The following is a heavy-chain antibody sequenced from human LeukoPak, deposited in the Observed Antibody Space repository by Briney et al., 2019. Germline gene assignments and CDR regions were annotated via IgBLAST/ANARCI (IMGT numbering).Heavy chain of an antibody. CDR1: GFPFSSYW. CDR3: ARGAGELSSTGDY. CDR2: INSDVSST. Sequence: GGSLRLSCAASGFPFSSYWMTWVRQAQGKGLVWVSRINSDVSSTYYADSVKGRFTISRDNAKNTLYLQMNSLRVEDTAVYYCARGAGELSSTGDYWGQGTLVTVSS. V-gene: IGHV3-74*01. J-gene: IGHJ4*02. D-gene: IGHD3-16*02.